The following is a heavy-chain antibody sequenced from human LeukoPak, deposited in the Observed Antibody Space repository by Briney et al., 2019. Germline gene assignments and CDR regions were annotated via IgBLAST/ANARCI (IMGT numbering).Heavy chain of an antibody. CDR3: ARDPSSTDGTFFDY. J-gene: IGHJ4*02. CDR2: ISAYNGKT. CDR1: GYTFTSYG. Sequence: ASVKVSFMGSGYTFTSYGISWVRQAPGQGREWMGWISAYNGKTNYAQKLQGRVTMTTNNSTSTAYMELRSLRSDDTAVYYCARDPSSTDGTFFDYWGQGTLVTVSS. V-gene: IGHV1-18*01. D-gene: IGHD6-13*01.